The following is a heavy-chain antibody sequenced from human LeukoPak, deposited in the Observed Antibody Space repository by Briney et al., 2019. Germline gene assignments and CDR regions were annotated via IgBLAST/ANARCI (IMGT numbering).Heavy chain of an antibody. V-gene: IGHV3-23*01. D-gene: IGHD3-10*01. Sequence: QPGGSLRLSCAASGFTFSSYAMSWVRQAPGKGLEWVSVITRSGSTYYADSVKGRFTISRDNSKNTLYLQMNSLRAEDTAVYSCAKDAVAPGSGGDFFDYWGQGTLVTVSS. CDR2: ITRSGST. CDR1: GFTFSSYA. CDR3: AKDAVAPGSGGDFFDY. J-gene: IGHJ4*02.